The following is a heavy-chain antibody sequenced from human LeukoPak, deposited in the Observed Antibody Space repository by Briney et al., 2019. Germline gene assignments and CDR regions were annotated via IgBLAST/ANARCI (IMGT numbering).Heavy chain of an antibody. CDR2: INHSGST. J-gene: IGHJ3*02. CDR3: ARPGSYYDSSGYYPDAFDI. V-gene: IGHV4-34*01. CDR1: GGSFSGYY. D-gene: IGHD3-22*01. Sequence: SETLSLTCAVYGGSFSGYYWSWIRQPPAKGLEWIVEINHSGSTKYNPSLKSRVTISVDTSKNQFSLKLSSVTAADTAVYYCARPGSYYDSSGYYPDAFDIWGQGTMVTVSS.